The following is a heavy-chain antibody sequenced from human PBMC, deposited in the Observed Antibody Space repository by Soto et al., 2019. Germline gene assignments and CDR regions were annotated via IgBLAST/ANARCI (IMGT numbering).Heavy chain of an antibody. CDR3: VRYTGWFIFDY. J-gene: IGHJ4*02. CDR2: TYYRSKWYN. Sequence: SQTLSLTCAISGDSVSSNSAAWTWIRQSPSRGLEWLGRTYYRSKWYNDYAVSVKGRISINPDTSKNQFSLQLNSVTPEDTAIYYCVRYTGWFIFDYCGQGTPVTVSS. CDR1: GDSVSSNSAA. D-gene: IGHD6-19*01. V-gene: IGHV6-1*01.